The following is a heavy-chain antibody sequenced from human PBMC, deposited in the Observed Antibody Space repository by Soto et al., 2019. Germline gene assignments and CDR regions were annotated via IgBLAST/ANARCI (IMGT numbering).Heavy chain of an antibody. J-gene: IGHJ5*02. CDR3: ARHKKPDYGDYAWFDP. CDR1: GYKFTNYW. Sequence: RGESLKISCKASGYKFTNYWISWVRQMPGKGLEWMGIIYPDDSDTRYSPSFQGQVTISADKSVSSVYLQWSSLQASDTAMYYCARHKKPDYGDYAWFDPWGQGTLVTVSS. CDR2: IYPDDSDT. V-gene: IGHV5-51*01. D-gene: IGHD4-17*01.